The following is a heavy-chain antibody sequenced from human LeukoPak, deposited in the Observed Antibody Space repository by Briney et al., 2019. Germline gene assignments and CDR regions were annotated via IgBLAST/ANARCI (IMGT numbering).Heavy chain of an antibody. D-gene: IGHD6-19*01. V-gene: IGHV4-61*02. Sequence: SETLSLTRTVSGGSISSGSYYWSWIRQPAGKGLEWIGRIYTSGSTNYNPSLKSRVTISVDTSKNQFSLKLSSVTAADTAVYYCARDRSSGWYPTGNWFDPWGQGTLVTVSS. CDR2: IYTSGST. J-gene: IGHJ5*02. CDR3: ARDRSSGWYPTGNWFDP. CDR1: GGSISSGSYY.